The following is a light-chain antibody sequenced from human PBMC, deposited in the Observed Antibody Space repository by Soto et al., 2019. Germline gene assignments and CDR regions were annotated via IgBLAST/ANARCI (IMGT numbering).Light chain of an antibody. Sequence: QSALTQPASVSGSPGQSITISCTGTSSDVGSHNLVSWYQQHPGQAPKLMIYEVSKRPLGVSARFSAFKSGNTASLTSSGLQAEDEADYYCCSYGGSRAVFGGGTPLTVL. J-gene: IGLJ7*01. V-gene: IGLV2-23*02. CDR2: EVS. CDR1: SSDVGSHNL. CDR3: CSYGGSRAV.